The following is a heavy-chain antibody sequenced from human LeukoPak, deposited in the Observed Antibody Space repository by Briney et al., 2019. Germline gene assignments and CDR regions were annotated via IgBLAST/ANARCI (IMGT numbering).Heavy chain of an antibody. V-gene: IGHV4-34*01. Sequence: SEALSLTCGVYGGSFSGYYWSWIRQPPGKGLEWIGEINQSESINYNPSRKSRVTISLDTSKNQFSLKLSSVTAADTAVYYCARRVATRHEPMESFDYWGQGTLVTDSS. CDR2: INQSESI. D-gene: IGHD5-12*01. CDR3: ARRVATRHEPMESFDY. J-gene: IGHJ4*02. CDR1: GGSFSGYY.